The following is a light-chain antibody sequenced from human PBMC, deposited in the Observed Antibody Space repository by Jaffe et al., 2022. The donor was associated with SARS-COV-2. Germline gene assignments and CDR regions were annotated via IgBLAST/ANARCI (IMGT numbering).Light chain of an antibody. J-gene: IGLJ3*02. CDR3: QSYDSSLSVSWV. Sequence: QSVLTQPPSVSGAPGQRVTISCTGSSSNIGAGYDVHWYQQLPGTAPKLLIYANNNRPSGVPDRFSGSKSGTSASLAITGLQAEDEADYYCQSYDSSLSVSWVFGGGTKLTVL. CDR2: ANN. V-gene: IGLV1-40*01. CDR1: SSNIGAGYD.